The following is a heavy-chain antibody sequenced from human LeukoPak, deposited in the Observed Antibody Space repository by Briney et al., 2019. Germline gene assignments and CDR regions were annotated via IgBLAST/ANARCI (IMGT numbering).Heavy chain of an antibody. V-gene: IGHV4-39*01. CDR3: ARLYSNGWYRRDY. CDR1: GGSISSGGYY. D-gene: IGHD6-19*01. CDR2: IYYSGST. Sequence: SETLSLTCTVSGGSISSGGYYWGWIRQPPGKGLEWIGSIYYSGSTYYNPSLKSRVTISVDTSKNQFSLKLSSVTAADTAVYYCARLYSNGWYRRDYWGRGTLVTVSS. J-gene: IGHJ4*02.